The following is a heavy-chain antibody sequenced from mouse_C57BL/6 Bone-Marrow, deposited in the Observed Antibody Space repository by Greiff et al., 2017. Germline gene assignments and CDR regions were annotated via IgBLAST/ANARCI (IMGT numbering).Heavy chain of an antibody. CDR2: IHPNSGST. D-gene: IGHD2-1*01. CDR3: ARPRNDGGWFAY. Sequence: QVQLQQPGAELVKPGASVKLSCKASGYTFTSYWMHWVKQRPGQGLEWIGMIHPNSGSTNYNEKFKSKATLTVDKSSSTAYMQLSSLTSEDSAVYYCARPRNDGGWFAYWGQGTLVTVSA. CDR1: GYTFTSYW. V-gene: IGHV1-64*01. J-gene: IGHJ3*01.